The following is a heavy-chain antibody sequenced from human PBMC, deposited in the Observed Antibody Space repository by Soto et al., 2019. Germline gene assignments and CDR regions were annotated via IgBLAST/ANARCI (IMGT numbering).Heavy chain of an antibody. V-gene: IGHV1-69*13. Sequence: SVKVSCKASGGTFSSYAISWVRQAPGQGLEWMGGIIPIFGTANYAQKFQGRVTITADESTSTAYMEMSSLRFEVTAVNDGARDRYSYPMDYYYYYGMDVWGQGTTVTVSS. D-gene: IGHD5-18*01. CDR2: IIPIFGTA. J-gene: IGHJ6*02. CDR1: GGTFSSYA. CDR3: ARDRYSYPMDYYYYYGMDV.